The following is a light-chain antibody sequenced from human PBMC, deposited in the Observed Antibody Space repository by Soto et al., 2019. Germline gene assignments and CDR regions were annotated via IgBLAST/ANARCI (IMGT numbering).Light chain of an antibody. CDR2: TAS. J-gene: IGKJ3*01. V-gene: IGKV1-6*01. Sequence: AIQMTQSPSSLSASVGDRVTITCRASQGIRNDLGWYQQKPGKAPKLLIYTASSLQSGVPSSFSGSGSGTDFTLTIISLQPEDFATYYCLQDYNYPFTFGPGTKVDIK. CDR3: LQDYNYPFT. CDR1: QGIRND.